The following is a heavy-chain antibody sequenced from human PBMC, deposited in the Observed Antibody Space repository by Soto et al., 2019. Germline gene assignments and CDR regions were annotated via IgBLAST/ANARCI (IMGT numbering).Heavy chain of an antibody. V-gene: IGHV3-23*01. CDR2: ISGSGGST. CDR1: GFTFSSYA. Sequence: GGSLRLSCAASGFTFSSYAMSWVRQAPGKGQEWVSAISGSGGSTYYADSVKGRFTISRDNSKNSLYLQMNSLRVEDTAVYYCAKDYSSSWYGRFDPWGQGTQVTVS. CDR3: AKDYSSSWYGRFDP. D-gene: IGHD6-13*01. J-gene: IGHJ5*02.